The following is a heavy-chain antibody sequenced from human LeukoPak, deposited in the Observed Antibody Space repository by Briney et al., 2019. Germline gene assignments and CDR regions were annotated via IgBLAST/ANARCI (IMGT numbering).Heavy chain of an antibody. D-gene: IGHD2-15*01. V-gene: IGHV4-61*02. CDR3: ARDPVGHCSGGSCPRGYYYGMDV. Sequence: SQTLSLTCTVSGGSTSSGSYHWSWIRQPAGKGLEWIGRIYTNGITSYNPSLKSRVAMSIDTSKNQFSLKLSSVTAADTAVYYCARDPVGHCSGGSCPRGYYYGMDVWGQGTTVTDSS. CDR1: GGSTSSGSYH. J-gene: IGHJ6*02. CDR2: IYTNGIT.